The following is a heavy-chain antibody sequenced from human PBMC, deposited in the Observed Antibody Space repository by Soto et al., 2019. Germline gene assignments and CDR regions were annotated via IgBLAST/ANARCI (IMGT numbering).Heavy chain of an antibody. CDR1: GFTFDNYT. J-gene: IGHJ6*02. V-gene: IGHV3-43*01. Sequence: GGSLRLSCAASGFTFDNYTMHWVRQAPGKGLEWVSLISWDGGSTYYADSVKGRFTISRDNSKNSLYLQMNSLRTEDTSLYYCAKDSGSGWLYVMDVWGQGTTVTVSS. CDR2: ISWDGGST. CDR3: AKDSGSGWLYVMDV. D-gene: IGHD6-19*01.